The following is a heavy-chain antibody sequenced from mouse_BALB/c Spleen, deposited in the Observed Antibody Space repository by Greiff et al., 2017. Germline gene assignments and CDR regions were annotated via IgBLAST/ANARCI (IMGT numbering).Heavy chain of an antibody. V-gene: IGHV10-1*02. Sequence: EVKLVESGGGLVQPKGSLKLSCAASGFTFNTYAMNWVRQAPGKGLEWVARIRSKSNNYATYYADSVKDRFTISSDDSQSMLYLQMNNLKTEDTTMYYCVRRGNYDSAMDYWGQGTSVTVSS. D-gene: IGHD2-4*01. CDR3: VRRGNYDSAMDY. CDR1: GFTFNTYA. CDR2: IRSKSNNYAT. J-gene: IGHJ4*01.